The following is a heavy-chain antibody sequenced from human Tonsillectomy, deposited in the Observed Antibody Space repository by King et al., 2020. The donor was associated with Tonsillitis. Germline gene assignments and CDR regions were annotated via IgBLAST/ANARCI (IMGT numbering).Heavy chain of an antibody. CDR1: GFTFNNYA. J-gene: IGHJ4*02. CDR3: AKDRPFDY. CDR2: ITGGGGST. V-gene: IGHV3-23*04. Sequence: VQLVESGGGLVQPGGSLRLSCAASGFTFNNYAMSWVRQAPGKGLEGVSAITGGGGSTYYADSVQGRLTISRDNSKNTLYLQMDSLRAEDTAVYYCAKDRPFDYWGQGTLVTVSS.